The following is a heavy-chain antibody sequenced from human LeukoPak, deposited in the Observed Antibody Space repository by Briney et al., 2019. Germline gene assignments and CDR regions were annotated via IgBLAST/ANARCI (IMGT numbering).Heavy chain of an antibody. V-gene: IGHV3-53*01. D-gene: IGHD2-15*01. CDR1: GFTVSSNY. J-gene: IGHJ4*02. CDR2: IYSGGST. CDR3: ARDTSDGRQDY. Sequence: GGSLRLSCAASGFTVSSNYMSWVRQAPGKGLEWVSVIYSGGSTYYADSVKGRFTISRDNTKNTRYLQINSRRAEDTAVYYCARDTSDGRQDYWGQGTLVTVSS.